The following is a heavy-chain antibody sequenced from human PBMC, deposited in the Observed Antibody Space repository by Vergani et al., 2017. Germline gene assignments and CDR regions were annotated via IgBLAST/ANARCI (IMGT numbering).Heavy chain of an antibody. J-gene: IGHJ4*02. CDR2: INPIDSKI. V-gene: IGHV5-51*01. CDR1: ESSFISNE. CDR3: TGHVPGGDGACLHFDH. Sequence: EVMLVQSGAEVKKPGESLKISCKYSESSFISNEIAWVRQMSGKGLQWMGNINPIDSKIAYSPSFQGRAIMSLDKSITTAYLQWRSLKASDTAIYYCTGHVPGGDGACLHFDHWGQGTQVTVSS. D-gene: IGHD2-21*01.